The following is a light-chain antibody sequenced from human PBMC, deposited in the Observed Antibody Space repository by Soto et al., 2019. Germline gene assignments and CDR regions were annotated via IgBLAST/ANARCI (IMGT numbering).Light chain of an antibody. CDR1: SSDVGSYNR. J-gene: IGLJ3*02. Sequence: QSALTQPASVSGSPGQSITISCTGTSSDVGSYNRVSWYQQHPGKAPKLMIYEVTKRPSGISNRFSGSKSGNTASLTISGLRGEDEADYYCCSYVGSTIHWEFVFGGGTKLTVL. CDR3: CSYVGSTIHWEFV. V-gene: IGLV2-23*02. CDR2: EVT.